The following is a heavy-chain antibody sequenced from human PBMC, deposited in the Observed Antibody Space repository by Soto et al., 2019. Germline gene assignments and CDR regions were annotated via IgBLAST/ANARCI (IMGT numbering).Heavy chain of an antibody. CDR3: ARGRYGDY. CDR2: ISAHNGNT. V-gene: IGHV1-18*01. Sequence: QVHLVQSGAEVKKPGASVKVSCKASGYTFTSYGITWVRQAPGQGLEWMGWISAHNGNTDYAQKLQGRVIVTRDTSTSTAYMELRRIISVETAVYYCARGRYGDYWGQGALVTVSS. D-gene: IGHD1-1*01. J-gene: IGHJ4*02. CDR1: GYTFTSYG.